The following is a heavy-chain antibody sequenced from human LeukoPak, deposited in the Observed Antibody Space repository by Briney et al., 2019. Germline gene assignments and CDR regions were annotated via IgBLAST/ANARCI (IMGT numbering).Heavy chain of an antibody. CDR3: AKDSTTLAEDFDY. D-gene: IGHD2/OR15-2a*01. CDR2: ISDSGGST. J-gene: IGHJ4*02. V-gene: IGHV3-23*01. Sequence: PGGSLRLSCAASGFTFSSYAMNWVRQAPGKGLEWVSTISDSGGSTYYADSVKGRFTISRDNSKNTLYLQTNSLRAEDTAVYYCAKDSTTLAEDFDYWGQGTLVTVSS. CDR1: GFTFSSYA.